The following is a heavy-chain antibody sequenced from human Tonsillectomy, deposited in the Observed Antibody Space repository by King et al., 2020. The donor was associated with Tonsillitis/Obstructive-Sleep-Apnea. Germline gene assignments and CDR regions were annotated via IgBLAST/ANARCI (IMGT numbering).Heavy chain of an antibody. Sequence: PLQESGPGLVKPSQTLSLTCTVSGGSISSGGYYWRWIRQHPGKGLEWIGYIYYSGSTYYNPSLKSLVTISVDTSKNQFSLKLSSVTAADTAVYYCARVTRSTEGFDAFDIWGQGTMVTVSS. CDR3: ARVTRSTEGFDAFDI. CDR2: IYYSGST. D-gene: IGHD2-21*02. CDR1: GGSISSGGYY. J-gene: IGHJ3*02. V-gene: IGHV4-31*01.